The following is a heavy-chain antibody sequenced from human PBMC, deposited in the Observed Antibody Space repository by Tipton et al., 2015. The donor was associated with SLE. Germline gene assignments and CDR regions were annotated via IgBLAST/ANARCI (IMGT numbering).Heavy chain of an antibody. CDR2: ISWNSGNI. D-gene: IGHD3-10*01. CDR1: GFTFDDYA. CDR3: AKDPTMVQGVIMGGESDY. J-gene: IGHJ4*02. Sequence: SLRLSCAASGFTFDDYAMHWVRQAPGKGLEWVSGISWNSGNIDYADSVKGRFTISRDNAKNSLYLQMNSLRAEDTALYYCAKDPTMVQGVIMGGESDYWGQGTLVTVSS. V-gene: IGHV3-9*01.